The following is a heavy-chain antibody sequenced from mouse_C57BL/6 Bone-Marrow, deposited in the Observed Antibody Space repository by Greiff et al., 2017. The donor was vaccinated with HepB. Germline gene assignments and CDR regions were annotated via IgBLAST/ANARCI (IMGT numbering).Heavy chain of an antibody. Sequence: EVHLVESGGDLVKPGGSLKLSCAASGFTFSSYGMSWVRQTPDKRLEWVATISSGGSYTYYPDSVKGRFTISRDNAKNTLYLQMSSLKSEDTAMYYCANYYGSSYVGAYWGQGTLVTVSA. D-gene: IGHD1-1*01. CDR3: ANYYGSSYVGAY. J-gene: IGHJ3*01. CDR2: ISSGGSYT. CDR1: GFTFSSYG. V-gene: IGHV5-6*01.